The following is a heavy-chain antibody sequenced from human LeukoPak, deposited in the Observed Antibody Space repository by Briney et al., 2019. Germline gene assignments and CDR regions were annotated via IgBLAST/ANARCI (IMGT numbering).Heavy chain of an antibody. J-gene: IGHJ1*01. CDR2: ISGGGDNT. D-gene: IGHD3-3*01. V-gene: IGHV3-23*01. CDR3: AKLTYYDFWSGYQYFQH. CDR1: GFTFSSHA. Sequence: GGSLRLSCAASGFTFSSHAMSWVRQAPRKGLEWVSAISGGGDNTYYADSVKGRFTISRDNSKNTLYLQMNSLRAEDTALYYCAKLTYYDFWSGYQYFQHWGQGTLVTVSS.